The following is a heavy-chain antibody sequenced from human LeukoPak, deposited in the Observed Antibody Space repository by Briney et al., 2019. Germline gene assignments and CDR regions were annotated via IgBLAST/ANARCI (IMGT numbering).Heavy chain of an antibody. CDR3: ARLNGYYSSGWYSAYYYMDV. CDR1: GFTFSSYS. CDR2: IISSSSTI. D-gene: IGHD6-19*01. Sequence: GGSLRLSCAASGFTFSSYSMNWVRQAPAKGVEWGSYIISSSSTIYYADSVKGRFTISRDNAKNSLYLQMNSLRAEDTAVYYCARLNGYYSSGWYSAYYYMDVWGKGTTVTVSS. V-gene: IGHV3-48*01. J-gene: IGHJ6*03.